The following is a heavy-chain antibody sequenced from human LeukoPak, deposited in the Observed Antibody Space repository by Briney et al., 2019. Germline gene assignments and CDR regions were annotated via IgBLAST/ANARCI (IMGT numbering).Heavy chain of an antibody. CDR2: ISSSSSTV. CDR3: ARGVSTVFNPVDY. J-gene: IGHJ4*02. Sequence: GALRLSCAASGFTFSSYGMNWVRQAPGKGLEWISYISSSSSTVYYADSVRGRFSVSRDNAKNSVYLQMNSLRVEDTAVYYCARGVSTVFNPVDYWGQGTLVTVSS. V-gene: IGHV3-48*01. D-gene: IGHD4-17*01. CDR1: GFTFSSYG.